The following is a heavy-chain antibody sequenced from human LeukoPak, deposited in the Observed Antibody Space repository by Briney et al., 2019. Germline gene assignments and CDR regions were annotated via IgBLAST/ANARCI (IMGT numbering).Heavy chain of an antibody. CDR1: GFTFSAHA. J-gene: IGHJ4*02. Sequence: GGSLRLSCAASGFTFSAHAMHWVRQPTGKGLEWVSAIGTGGDTFYPGSVKGRFTISRENVKNSLYLQMNSLRAEDTAVYYCAKPKTPHGNFYYWGPGTPVTGSS. CDR3: AKPKTPHGNFYY. V-gene: IGHV3-13*01. D-gene: IGHD1-14*01. CDR2: IGTGGDT.